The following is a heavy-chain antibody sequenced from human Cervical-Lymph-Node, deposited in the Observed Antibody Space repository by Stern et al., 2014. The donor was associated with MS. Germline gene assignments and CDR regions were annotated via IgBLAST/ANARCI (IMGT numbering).Heavy chain of an antibody. J-gene: IGHJ3*02. V-gene: IGHV3-15*01. CDR3: TTSFVGANAFDI. CDR1: GFTFSNAW. Sequence: EVQLVESGGGLVQPGGSLRLSCAASGFTFSNAWMNWVRQAPGKGLEWVGRIKRGSDGGTSDSAAPVKDRFIISRDDSNNTVFLQLNSLKIEDTAMYYCTTSFVGANAFDIWGQGTMVTVSP. D-gene: IGHD1-26*01. CDR2: IKRGSDGGTS.